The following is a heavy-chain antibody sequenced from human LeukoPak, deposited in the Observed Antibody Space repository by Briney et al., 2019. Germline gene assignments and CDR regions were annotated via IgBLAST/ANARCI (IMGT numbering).Heavy chain of an antibody. CDR2: ISGSGGST. Sequence: GGSLGLSCAASGFTFSSYAMSRVRQAPGKGLDWVSAISGSGGSTYYADSVKGRFTISRDNSKNTLYLQMNSLRAEDTAVYYCAKGAYSYGSSSWGQGTLVTVSS. CDR3: AKGAYSYGSSS. CDR1: GFTFSSYA. D-gene: IGHD5-18*01. V-gene: IGHV3-23*01. J-gene: IGHJ5*02.